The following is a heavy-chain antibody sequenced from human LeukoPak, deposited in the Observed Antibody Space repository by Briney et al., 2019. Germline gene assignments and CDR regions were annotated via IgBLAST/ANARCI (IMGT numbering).Heavy chain of an antibody. CDR3: ARDRTTVTCPFDY. CDR1: GFTFSSYN. CDR2: ISSSSSTI. D-gene: IGHD4-11*01. V-gene: IGHV3-48*01. Sequence: PGGSLRLSCAASGFTFSSYNMNWVRQAPGKGLEWVSYISSSSSTIYYADSVKGRFTISRDNAKNSLYLQMNSLRAEDTAVYYCARDRTTVTCPFDYWGQGTLVTVSS. J-gene: IGHJ4*02.